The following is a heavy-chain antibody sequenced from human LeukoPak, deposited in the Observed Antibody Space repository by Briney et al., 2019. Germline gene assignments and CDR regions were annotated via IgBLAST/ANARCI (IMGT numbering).Heavy chain of an antibody. D-gene: IGHD6-13*01. J-gene: IGHJ4*02. V-gene: IGHV5-51*01. Sequence: GESLKISCKGSGYSFTSYWIGWVRQMPGKGLECMGIIYPGDSDTRYSPSFQGQVTISADKSISTAYLQWSSLKASDTAMYYCARMGWVYSSSVPYYFDYWGQGTLVTVSS. CDR1: GYSFTSYW. CDR3: ARMGWVYSSSVPYYFDY. CDR2: IYPGDSDT.